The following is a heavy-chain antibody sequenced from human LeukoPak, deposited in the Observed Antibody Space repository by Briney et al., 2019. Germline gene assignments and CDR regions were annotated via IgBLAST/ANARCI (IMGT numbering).Heavy chain of an antibody. Sequence: ASVKVSCKASGYTFTGYYIHWVRQAPGQGLEWMGWISAYNGNTNYAQKLQGRVTMTTDTSTSTAYMELRSLRSDDTAVYYCARGSIAARRVWFDPWGQGTLVTVSS. CDR1: GYTFTGYY. CDR3: ARGSIAARRVWFDP. D-gene: IGHD6-6*01. V-gene: IGHV1-18*04. J-gene: IGHJ5*02. CDR2: ISAYNGNT.